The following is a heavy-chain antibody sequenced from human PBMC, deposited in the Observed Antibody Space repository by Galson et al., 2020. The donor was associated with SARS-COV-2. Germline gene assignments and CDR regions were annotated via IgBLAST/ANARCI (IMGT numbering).Heavy chain of an antibody. CDR2: ISYDGSNK. V-gene: IGHV3-30*01. D-gene: IGHD1-26*01. Sequence: GGSLRLSCEASGFTFSSYAMHWVRQAPGKGLEWVAVISYDGSNKYYADSVKGRFTISRDNSKNTLYLQMNSLRAEDTAVYYCARVGSGSYQGEFDYWGQGTLVTVSS. CDR3: ARVGSGSYQGEFDY. CDR1: GFTFSSYA. J-gene: IGHJ4*02.